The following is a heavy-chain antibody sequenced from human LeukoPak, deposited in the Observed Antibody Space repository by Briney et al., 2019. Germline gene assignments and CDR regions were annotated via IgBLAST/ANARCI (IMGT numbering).Heavy chain of an antibody. CDR3: AKDLYGDYAIGY. V-gene: IGHV3-48*02. CDR1: GFXFSSHS. D-gene: IGHD4-17*01. Sequence: GGSLRLSCAASGFXFSSHSINWVRQAPGKGQEWVSYISSISTIYYADSVKGRFTISRDNAKNSLYLQMNSLRDEDTAVYYCAKDLYGDYAIGYWGQGTLVTVSS. J-gene: IGHJ4*02. CDR2: ISSISTI.